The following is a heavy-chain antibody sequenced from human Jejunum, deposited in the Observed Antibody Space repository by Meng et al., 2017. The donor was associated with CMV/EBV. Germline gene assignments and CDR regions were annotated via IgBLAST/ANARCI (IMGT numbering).Heavy chain of an antibody. J-gene: IGHJ6*02. V-gene: IGHV3-48*03. Sequence: FTIHEMNWVRQAPGKGLEWLSYISKTGNTIYYADSVQGRFTISRDNAKNSLYLQMNNLRGEDTALYYCTRGGDNSNYYYYYDMDVWGQGTTVTVSS. CDR1: FTIHE. CDR2: ISKTGNTI. CDR3: TRGGDNSNYYYYYDMDV. D-gene: IGHD4-11*01.